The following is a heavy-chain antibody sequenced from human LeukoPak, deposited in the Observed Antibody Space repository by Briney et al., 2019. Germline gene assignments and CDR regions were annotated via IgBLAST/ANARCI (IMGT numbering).Heavy chain of an antibody. CDR3: ARDRIAVAGMGAFQH. V-gene: IGHV3-30-3*01. Sequence: GSLRLSCAASRFTFSTYAMHWVRQAPGKGLEWVAGISNDGTNEDHADSVKGRFTISRDNSKNTLYLQMNSLRAEDTAIYYCARDRIAVAGMGAFQHWGQDTLVTVSS. CDR1: RFTFSTYA. J-gene: IGHJ1*01. CDR2: ISNDGTNE. D-gene: IGHD6-19*01.